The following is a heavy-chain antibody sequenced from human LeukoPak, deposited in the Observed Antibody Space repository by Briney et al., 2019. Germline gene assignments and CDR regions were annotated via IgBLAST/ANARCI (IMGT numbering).Heavy chain of an antibody. Sequence: ASVKVSCKASGYTFTSYGISWVRQAPGQGLEWMGWISAYNGNTNYAQKLQGRVTMTTDTSTSTAYMELRSLRSDDTAVYYCARAIAPGYSSGWYGYWGQGTLATVSS. V-gene: IGHV1-18*01. CDR1: GYTFTSYG. CDR2: ISAYNGNT. CDR3: ARAIAPGYSSGWYGY. D-gene: IGHD6-19*01. J-gene: IGHJ4*02.